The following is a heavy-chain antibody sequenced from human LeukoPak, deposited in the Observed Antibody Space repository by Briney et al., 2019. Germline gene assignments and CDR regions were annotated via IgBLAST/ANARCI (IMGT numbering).Heavy chain of an antibody. CDR2: IYYSGST. Sequence: PSETLSLTCTVSGGSVSSGTYYWSWIRQPPGKGLEWIGYIYYSGSTNYNPSLKSRVTISVDTSKNQFSLKLTSVTAADTAVYHCARLDSGWRYFDYWGQGTLVTVSS. J-gene: IGHJ4*02. CDR1: GGSVSSGTYY. V-gene: IGHV4-61*01. D-gene: IGHD6-19*01. CDR3: ARLDSGWRYFDY.